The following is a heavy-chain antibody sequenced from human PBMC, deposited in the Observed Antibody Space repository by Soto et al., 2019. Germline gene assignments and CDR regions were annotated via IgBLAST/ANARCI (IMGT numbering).Heavy chain of an antibody. CDR3: AGNSGYDLDYYYGMDV. V-gene: IGHV1-46*01. CDR1: RSTFTSYY. CDR2: INPSGGST. D-gene: IGHD5-12*01. J-gene: IGHJ6*02. Sequence: GASVKVSCKASRSTFTSYYLHWVRQAPGQGLEWMGIINPSGGSTSYAQKFQGRVTMTRDTSTSTVYMELSSLRSENTAVYYCAGNSGYDLDYYYGMDVWCQGTTVTVS.